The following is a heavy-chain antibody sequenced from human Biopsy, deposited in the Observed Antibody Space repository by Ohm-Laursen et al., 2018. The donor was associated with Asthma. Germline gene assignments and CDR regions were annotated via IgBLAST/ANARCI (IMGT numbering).Heavy chain of an antibody. D-gene: IGHD4-17*01. V-gene: IGHV1-24*01. CDR2: HDHEEGGT. Sequence: ASVKDSCKISGDSLPDLSMHWVRQAPGQGLEWMGGHDHEEGGTVSARRFQGRVTMTEDTSTDTAYMELSSLSSDDTAVYYCASDFPKDYVRYNFQFWGQGTLVTVSS. CDR3: ASDFPKDYVRYNFQF. J-gene: IGHJ4*02. CDR1: GDSLPDLS.